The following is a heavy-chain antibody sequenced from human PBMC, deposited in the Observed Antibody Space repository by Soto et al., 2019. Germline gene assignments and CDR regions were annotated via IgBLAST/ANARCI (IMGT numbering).Heavy chain of an antibody. CDR1: GFTFDDYT. J-gene: IGHJ6*02. CDR2: ISWDGGST. CDR3: AKDIAVAGPYYYYGMDV. D-gene: IGHD6-19*01. Sequence: GGSLRLSCAASGFTFDDYTMHWVRQAPGKGLEWVSLISWDGGSTYYADSVKGRFTISRDNSKNSLYLQMNSLRTEDTALYYCAKDIAVAGPYYYYGMDVWAQGTTVPVSS. V-gene: IGHV3-43*01.